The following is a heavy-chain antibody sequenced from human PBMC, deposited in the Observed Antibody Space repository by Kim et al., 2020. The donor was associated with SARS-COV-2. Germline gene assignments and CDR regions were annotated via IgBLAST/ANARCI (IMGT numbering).Heavy chain of an antibody. CDR3: ARGLRFLEWLPQH. Sequence: SETLSLTCAVYGGSFSGYYWSWIRQPPGKGLEWIGEINHSGSTNYNPSLKSRVTISVDTSKNQFSLKLSSVTAADTAVYYCARGLRFLEWLPQHWGQGTLVTVSS. J-gene: IGHJ1*01. CDR2: INHSGST. CDR1: GGSFSGYY. V-gene: IGHV4-34*01. D-gene: IGHD3-3*01.